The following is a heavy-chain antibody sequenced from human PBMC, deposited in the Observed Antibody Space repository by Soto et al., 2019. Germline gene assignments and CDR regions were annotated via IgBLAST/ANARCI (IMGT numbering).Heavy chain of an antibody. Sequence: QVHLQESGPGLVKPSETLSLTCTVSSGSISGYYWSWIRQPPGKGLECIGYISYIGNTHYNPSLMSRVTISIDTSKNQFSLKVTSVTAADTAVYYCARFDFGDYRCLDYCGQGTLVTVSS. D-gene: IGHD4-17*01. CDR1: SGSISGYY. J-gene: IGHJ4*02. V-gene: IGHV4-59*08. CDR3: ARFDFGDYRCLDY. CDR2: ISYIGNT.